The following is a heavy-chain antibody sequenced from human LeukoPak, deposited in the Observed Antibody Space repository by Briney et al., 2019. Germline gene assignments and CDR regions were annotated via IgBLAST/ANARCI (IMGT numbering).Heavy chain of an antibody. CDR1: GYTFTSYD. CDR2: MNPNSGNT. V-gene: IGHV1-8*01. J-gene: IGHJ6*02. CDR3: ARGRRITIFGVVITRKPYYYYGMDV. D-gene: IGHD3-3*01. Sequence: ASVKVSCKASGYTFTSYDINWVRQATGQGLEWMGWMNPNSGNTGYAQKFQGRVTMTRNTSISTAYMELSSLRSEDTAVYYCARGRRITIFGVVITRKPYYYYGMDVWGQGTTVTASS.